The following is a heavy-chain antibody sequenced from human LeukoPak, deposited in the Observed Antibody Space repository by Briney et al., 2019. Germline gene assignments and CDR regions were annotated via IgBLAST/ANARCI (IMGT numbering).Heavy chain of an antibody. D-gene: IGHD3-16*01. J-gene: IGHJ3*02. CDR1: GFTFSSYG. Sequence: GGSLRLSCAASGFTFSSYGMSWVRKAPGKGLEWVSAISGSGGSTYYADSVKGRFTISRDNSKNTLYLQMNSLRAEDTAVFYCAKDRDDYVWGSYLGAFDIWGQGTMVTVSS. CDR2: ISGSGGST. CDR3: AKDRDDYVWGSYLGAFDI. V-gene: IGHV3-23*01.